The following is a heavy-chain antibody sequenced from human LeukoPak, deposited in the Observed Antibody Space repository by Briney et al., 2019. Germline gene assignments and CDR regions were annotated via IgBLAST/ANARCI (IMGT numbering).Heavy chain of an antibody. CDR2: IWYDGSNK. J-gene: IGHJ4*02. Sequence: PGGSLRLSCAASGFTFSSYGMHWVRQAPGKGLEWVVVIWYDGSNKYYADSVKGRFTISRDNSKNTLYLQMNSLRAEDTAVYYCARDGVAGLDYWGQGTLVTVSS. CDR3: ARDGVAGLDY. CDR1: GFTFSSYG. V-gene: IGHV3-33*01. D-gene: IGHD6-19*01.